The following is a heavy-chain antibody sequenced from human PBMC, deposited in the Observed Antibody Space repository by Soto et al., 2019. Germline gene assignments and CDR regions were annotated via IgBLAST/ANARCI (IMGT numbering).Heavy chain of an antibody. CDR3: AVYIAGAGGDGY. V-gene: IGHV4-61*01. D-gene: IGHD6-19*01. CDR2: QSGST. Sequence: QVQLQESGPGLVKPSETLSHTCTVSGGSVTSGSYHWTWIRQPPGKGLEWIGQSGSTNYNPSLRSRITISVDTSKNQFSLNLSSLTAADTAVYYCAVYIAGAGGDGYWGRGTLVTVSS. J-gene: IGHJ4*02. CDR1: GGSVTSGSYH.